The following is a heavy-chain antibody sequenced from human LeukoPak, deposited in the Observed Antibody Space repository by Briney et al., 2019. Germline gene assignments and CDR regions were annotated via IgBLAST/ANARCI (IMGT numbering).Heavy chain of an antibody. V-gene: IGHV3-21*01. J-gene: IGHJ4*02. D-gene: IGHD6-19*01. CDR3: AKGGGWNFFDY. Sequence: SVKGRFTISRDNAKNSLYLQMNSLRAEDTAVYYCAKGGGWNFFDYWGQGTLVTVSS.